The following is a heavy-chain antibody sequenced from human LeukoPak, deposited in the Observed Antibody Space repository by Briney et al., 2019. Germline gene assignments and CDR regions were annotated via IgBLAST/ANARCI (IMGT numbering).Heavy chain of an antibody. J-gene: IGHJ4*02. CDR2: INHSGST. V-gene: IGHV4-34*01. D-gene: IGHD2-2*01. CDR1: GGSFSGYY. Sequence: SSETLSLTCAVYGGSFSGYYWSWIRQPPGKGLEWIGEINHSGSTNYNPSLKSRVTISVDTSKNQFSLKLSSVTAADTAVYYCAQEGRVPAALRYWGQGTLVTVSS. CDR3: AQEGRVPAALRY.